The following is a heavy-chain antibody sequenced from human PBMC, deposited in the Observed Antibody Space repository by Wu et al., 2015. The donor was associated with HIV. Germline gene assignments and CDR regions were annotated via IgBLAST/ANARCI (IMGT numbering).Heavy chain of an antibody. CDR2: MNPKNGYV. V-gene: IGHV1-18*01. Sequence: LVQSGPEAKRPGASMNVSCKASYILSTYPIGWVRQAPGQRLEWMGWMNPKNGYVQPAQRFQDRISMSADNSAHTAYMELRNLTSDDTAIYFCARVQFDPKYYTYFDLWGQGTLVSVSS. J-gene: IGHJ5*02. CDR3: ARVQFDPKYYTYFDL. D-gene: IGHD3-10*01. CDR1: YILSTYP.